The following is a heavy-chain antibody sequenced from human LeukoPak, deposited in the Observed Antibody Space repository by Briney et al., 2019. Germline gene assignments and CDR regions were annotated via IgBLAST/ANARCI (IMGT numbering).Heavy chain of an antibody. CDR1: GGFISGSGHY. CDR3: STGGDTAKGGDS. V-gene: IGHV4-31*03. J-gene: IGHJ4*02. Sequence: SETLSLTCTVSGGFISGSGHYWTWTRQHPGEGLEWLGFIHPGGSIYYNPSLSGRLIISADTSKNQMSLKLSSVTAADTAVYYCSTGGDTAKGGDSWGPGTLVTVSS. CDR2: IHPGGSI. D-gene: IGHD5-18*01.